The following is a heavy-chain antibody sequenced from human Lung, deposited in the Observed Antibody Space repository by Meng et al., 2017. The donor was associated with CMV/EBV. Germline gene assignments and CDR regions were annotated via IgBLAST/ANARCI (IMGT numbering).Heavy chain of an antibody. V-gene: IGHV4-4*02. D-gene: IGHD6-19*01. J-gene: IGHJ4*02. CDR2: IYHSGST. CDR1: GGSISSSNW. Sequence: GKLQESGPGLVKPSGPLSLPCAFSGGSISSSNWWSWVRQPPGKGLEWIGEIYHSGSTNYNPSLKSRVTISVDKSKNQFSLNLSSVTAADTAVYYCARVGQWLPIDYWGQGTLVTVSS. CDR3: ARVGQWLPIDY.